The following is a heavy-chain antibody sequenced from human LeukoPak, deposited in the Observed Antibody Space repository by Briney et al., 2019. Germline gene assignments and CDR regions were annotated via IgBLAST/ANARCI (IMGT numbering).Heavy chain of an antibody. Sequence: PGGPLRLSCAASGFTFSSYAMTWVHQAPGKGLEWVSSISNSGGTTYYADSVKGRFTISRDSSRDNSKNTVYLQMNSLSAEDTAVYYCAKGLSSGWNLKGSDYWGQGTLVTVSS. J-gene: IGHJ4*02. V-gene: IGHV3-23*01. D-gene: IGHD6-19*01. CDR3: AKGLSSGWNLKGSDY. CDR2: ISNSGGTT. CDR1: GFTFSSYA.